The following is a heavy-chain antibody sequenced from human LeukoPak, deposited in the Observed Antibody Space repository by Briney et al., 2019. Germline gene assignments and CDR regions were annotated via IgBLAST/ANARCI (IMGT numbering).Heavy chain of an antibody. CDR2: IYYSGST. V-gene: IGHV4-39*01. CDR3: TRVATVVYYYYYYYMDV. J-gene: IGHJ6*03. D-gene: IGHD4-17*01. Sequence: SETLSLTCSVSGGSISSSAYYWGWIRQPPGKGLEWIGSIYYSGSTYYNPSLKSRVTISVDTSKNQFSLKLSSVTAADTAVYYCTRVATVVYYYYYYYMDVWGKGTTVTISS. CDR1: GGSISSSAYY.